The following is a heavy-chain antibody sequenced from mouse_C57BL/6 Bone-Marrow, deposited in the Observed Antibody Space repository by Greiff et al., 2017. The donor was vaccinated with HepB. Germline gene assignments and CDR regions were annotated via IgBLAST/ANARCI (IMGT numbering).Heavy chain of an antibody. V-gene: IGHV1-81*01. CDR3: AREGVITPVVYHWYFDV. CDR2: IYPRSGNT. Sequence: VQLQQSGAELARPGASVKLSCKASGYTFTSYGISWVKQRTGQGLEWIGEIYPRSGNTYYNEKFKGKATLTADKSSSTAYMELRSLTSEDSAVYFCAREGVITPVVYHWYFDVWGTGTPVTVSS. D-gene: IGHD1-1*01. CDR1: GYTFTSYG. J-gene: IGHJ1*03.